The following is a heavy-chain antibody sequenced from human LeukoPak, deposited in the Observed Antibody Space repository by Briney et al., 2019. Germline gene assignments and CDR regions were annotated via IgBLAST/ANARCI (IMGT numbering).Heavy chain of an antibody. CDR2: ITSSSSYI. Sequence: GGSLRLSCRASGFSFNTYSMNWVRQAPGKGLEWVSSITSSSSYIYYADSVKGRFTISRDNAKNSLYLQMNSLRAEDTAVYYCARVTGGARNDNFYYYHMDVWGKGTTVTVSS. D-gene: IGHD5-24*01. CDR3: ARVTGGARNDNFYYYHMDV. V-gene: IGHV3-21*01. J-gene: IGHJ6*03. CDR1: GFSFNTYS.